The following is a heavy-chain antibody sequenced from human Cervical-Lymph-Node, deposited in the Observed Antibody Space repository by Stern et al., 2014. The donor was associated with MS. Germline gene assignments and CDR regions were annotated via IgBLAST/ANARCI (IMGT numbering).Heavy chain of an antibody. V-gene: IGHV1-69*01. CDR2: IIPIFGTA. D-gene: IGHD3-22*01. Sequence: QVQLGQSGAEVKKPGSSVKVSCKASGGTFSSYAISWVRQAPGQGLEWMGGIIPIFGTANYAQKFQGRVTITADESTSTAYMELSSLRSEDTAVYYCARGQQWLLARYYYGMDVWGQGTTVTVSS. J-gene: IGHJ6*02. CDR1: GGTFSSYA. CDR3: ARGQQWLLARYYYGMDV.